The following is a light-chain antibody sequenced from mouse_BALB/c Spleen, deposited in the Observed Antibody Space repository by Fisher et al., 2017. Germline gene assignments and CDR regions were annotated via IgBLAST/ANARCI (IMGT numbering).Light chain of an antibody. CDR1: SSVSY. J-gene: IGKJ5*01. CDR2: RTS. V-gene: IGKV4-57*01. CDR3: QQRSSYPPT. Sequence: IVITQSTAIMSASPGEKVTMTCSASSSVSYMHWFQQKSGASPKPLIHRTSNLASGVPARFSGSGSGTSYSLTISSMDAEDAATYYCQQRSSYPPTFGAWTKL.